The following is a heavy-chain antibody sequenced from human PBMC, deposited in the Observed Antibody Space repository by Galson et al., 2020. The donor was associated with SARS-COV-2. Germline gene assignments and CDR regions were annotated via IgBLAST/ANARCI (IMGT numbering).Heavy chain of an antibody. V-gene: IGHV4-39*07. Sequence: SETLSLTCSVSGGSISTDTFYWGWIRQPPGKGLEWIGSIYYSGSTDYNPSLKRRVTISVDTSKNQFSLKLSSVTAADTAVYYCARAYYHDSRGYDGGGVDRWGQGTLVTGSS. D-gene: IGHD3-22*01. CDR1: GGSISTDTFY. J-gene: IGHJ5*02. CDR3: ARAYYHDSRGYDGGGVDR. CDR2: IYYSGST.